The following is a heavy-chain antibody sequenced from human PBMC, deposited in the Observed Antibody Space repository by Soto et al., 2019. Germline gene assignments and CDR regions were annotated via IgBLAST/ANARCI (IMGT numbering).Heavy chain of an antibody. CDR3: ARDPRKLNWQYYYGMDV. CDR1: GYTFTGYY. Sequence: QVQLVQSGAEVKKPGASVKVSCKASGYTFTGYYMHWVRQAPEQGLEWMGWINPNSGGTNYAQKFQGRVTMTRDTSISTAYMELSRLRSDDTAVYYCARDPRKLNWQYYYGMDVWGQGTTVTVSS. V-gene: IGHV1-2*02. J-gene: IGHJ6*02. CDR2: INPNSGGT.